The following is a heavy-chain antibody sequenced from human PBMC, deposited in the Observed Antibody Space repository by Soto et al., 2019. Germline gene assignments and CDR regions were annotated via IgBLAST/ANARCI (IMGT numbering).Heavy chain of an antibody. V-gene: IGHV1-69*06. D-gene: IGHD6-19*01. Sequence: QVQLVQSGAEVKKPGSSVKVSCKASGGTFSSYAISWVRQAPGQGLEWMGGIIPIFGTANYAQQFQGRVTITADKSTSTDYMELSSLRSEDTAVYYCARGGIAVAGMMGYFDYWGQGTLVTVSS. CDR1: GGTFSSYA. J-gene: IGHJ4*02. CDR2: IIPIFGTA. CDR3: ARGGIAVAGMMGYFDY.